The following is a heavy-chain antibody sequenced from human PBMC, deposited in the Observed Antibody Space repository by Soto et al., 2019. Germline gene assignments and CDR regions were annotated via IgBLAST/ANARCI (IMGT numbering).Heavy chain of an antibody. CDR3: AIQRWELGPPDF. Sequence: GGSLRLSCATSGFIFSDFAIHWVRLAPGEGLEWVAAISNDGSKKFYADSVRGRFTISRDNPRKALYLQMNSLRAEDTALYYCAIQRWELGPPDFWGRGTLVTVSS. D-gene: IGHD1-1*01. CDR1: GFIFSDFA. J-gene: IGHJ4*02. V-gene: IGHV3-30*04. CDR2: ISNDGSKK.